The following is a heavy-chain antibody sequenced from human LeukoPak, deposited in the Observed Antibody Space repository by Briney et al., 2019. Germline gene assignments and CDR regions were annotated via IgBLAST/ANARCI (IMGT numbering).Heavy chain of an antibody. V-gene: IGHV4-34*01. CDR3: TRMTTGHDY. D-gene: IGHD4-17*01. J-gene: IGHJ4*02. CDR2: INHSGYT. Sequence: SETLSLTCGVSGVSFDDYYWSWVRQTPGKGLEWLGEINHSGYTSDSPSLKSRVTLSIDTSRKQFSLNLRSVTVADAGIYYCTRMTTGHDYWGQGTLVTVSS. CDR1: GVSFDDYY.